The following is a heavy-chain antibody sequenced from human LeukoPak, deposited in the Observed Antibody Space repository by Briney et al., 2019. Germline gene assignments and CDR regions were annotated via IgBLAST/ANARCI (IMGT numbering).Heavy chain of an antibody. J-gene: IGHJ4*02. CDR3: ARDYDYVWGSYRPAVDY. CDR2: ISSSSSYI. D-gene: IGHD3-16*02. CDR1: GFTFSSYS. Sequence: PGGSLRLSCAASGFTFSSYSMNWVRQAPGKGLEWVSSISSSSSYIYYADSVKGRFTISRDNAKNSLYLQMNRLRAEDTAVYYCARDYDYVWGSYRPAVDYWGQGTLVTVSS. V-gene: IGHV3-21*01.